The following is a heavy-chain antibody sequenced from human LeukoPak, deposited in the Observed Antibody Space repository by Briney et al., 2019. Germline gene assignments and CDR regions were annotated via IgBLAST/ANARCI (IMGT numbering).Heavy chain of an antibody. D-gene: IGHD2-2*01. J-gene: IGHJ4*02. V-gene: IGHV4-39*01. CDR1: GGSISSSHFY. CDR3: ARQGRGCSSSSCYSD. CDR2: VYDSGSA. Sequence: PSETLSLTCTVSGGSISSSHFYWGWIRQTPGKGLEWIGGVYDSGSAYHNPSITSRVTISVDVSKNQFSLNLRSVTAADTAVYCCARQGRGCSSSSCYSDWGQGTLVTVSS.